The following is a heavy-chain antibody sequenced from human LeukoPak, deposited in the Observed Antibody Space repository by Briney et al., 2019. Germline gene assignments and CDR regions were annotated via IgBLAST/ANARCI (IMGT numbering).Heavy chain of an antibody. Sequence: GGSLRLSCAASGLTFSAYGMHWIRRAPGKGLEWVAVISYDGSNQYCADSVKGRFTISRDNSKNTLYLQMNSLRAEDTAVYYCANSPFSRSYYRYYYYGMDVWGQGTTVTVSS. CDR1: GLTFSAYG. J-gene: IGHJ6*02. CDR2: ISYDGSNQ. D-gene: IGHD1-26*01. CDR3: ANSPFSRSYYRYYYYGMDV. V-gene: IGHV3-30*18.